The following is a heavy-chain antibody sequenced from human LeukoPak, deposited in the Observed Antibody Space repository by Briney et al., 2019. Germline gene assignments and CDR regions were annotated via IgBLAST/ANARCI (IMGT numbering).Heavy chain of an antibody. Sequence: SETLSLTCTVSGGSISSYYWSWIRQPPGKGLEWIGYIYYSGSTYYNPSLKSRVTISVDRSKNQFSLKLSSVTAADTAVYYCARAGTGNNWFDPWGQGTLVTVSS. D-gene: IGHD1-1*01. CDR1: GGSISSYY. CDR3: ARAGTGNNWFDP. CDR2: IYYSGST. J-gene: IGHJ5*02. V-gene: IGHV4-59*12.